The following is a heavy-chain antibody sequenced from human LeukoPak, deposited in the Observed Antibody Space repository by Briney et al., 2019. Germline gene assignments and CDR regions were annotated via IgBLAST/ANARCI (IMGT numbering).Heavy chain of an antibody. V-gene: IGHV3-11*03. CDR1: GFTFSDYY. D-gene: IGHD3-22*01. CDR2: ISSSSSYT. CDR3: ASPRSDYYDSSGCYLYFQH. J-gene: IGHJ1*01. Sequence: PGGSLRLSCAASGFTFSDYYMSWIRQAPGKGLEWVSYISSSSSYTNYADSVKGRFTISRDNAKNSLYLQMSSLRAEDTAVYYCASPRSDYYDSSGCYLYFQHWGQGTLVTVSS.